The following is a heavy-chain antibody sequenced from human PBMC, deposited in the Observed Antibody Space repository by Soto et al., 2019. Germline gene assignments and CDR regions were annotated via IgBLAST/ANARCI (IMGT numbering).Heavy chain of an antibody. D-gene: IGHD5-18*01. CDR1: GFTFSSYW. CDR3: ARGGSRYSYGQFDY. J-gene: IGHJ4*02. V-gene: IGHV3-7*03. CDR2: IKQDGSEK. Sequence: GGSLRLSCAASGFTFSSYWMSWVRQAPGKGLEWVANIKQDGSEKYYVDPVKGRFTISRDNAKNSLYLQMNSLRAEDTAVYYCARGGSRYSYGQFDYWGQGTLVTVSS.